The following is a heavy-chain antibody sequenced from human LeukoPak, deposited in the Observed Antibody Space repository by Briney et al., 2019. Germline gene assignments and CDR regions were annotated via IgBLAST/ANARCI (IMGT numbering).Heavy chain of an antibody. Sequence: ASVKVSCKVSGYTLTELSMHWVRQAPGKGLEWMGGFDPEVGETIYAQKFQGRVTMTEDTSTDTAYMELSSLRSEGTAVYYCAIWFGELFRAFDIWGQGTMVTVSS. V-gene: IGHV1-24*01. CDR3: AIWFGELFRAFDI. CDR2: FDPEVGET. D-gene: IGHD3-10*01. J-gene: IGHJ3*02. CDR1: GYTLTELS.